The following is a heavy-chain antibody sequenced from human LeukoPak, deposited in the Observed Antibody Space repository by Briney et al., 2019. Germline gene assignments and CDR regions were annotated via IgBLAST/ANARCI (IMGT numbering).Heavy chain of an antibody. CDR2: IEYDGSYK. V-gene: IGHV3-30*19. J-gene: IGHJ5*01. CDR1: GFTFSSYG. D-gene: IGHD6-13*01. CDR3: ARGRYSSRWFDY. Sequence: GGSLRLSCAASGFTFSSYGMHWVRQAPGKGLEWVTFIEYDGSYKYYADSVKGRFTISRDDSENTLYLQMNSLRAEDTAVYYCARGRYSSRWFDYWGQGSLVTVSS.